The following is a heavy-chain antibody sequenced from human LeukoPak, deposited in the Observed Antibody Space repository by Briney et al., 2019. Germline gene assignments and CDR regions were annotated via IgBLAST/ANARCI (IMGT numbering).Heavy chain of an antibody. Sequence: GGSLRLSCAASGFTFSSYAMSWVRQAPGKGLEWVAFIWYDGNIKYFADSVKGRFTISRDNSKNTLYLQMNSLRAEDTAVYYCAKGRFYDSSGYPIDHWGQGALVTVSS. V-gene: IGHV3-30*02. D-gene: IGHD3-22*01. CDR1: GFTFSSYA. CDR2: IWYDGNIK. CDR3: AKGRFYDSSGYPIDH. J-gene: IGHJ5*02.